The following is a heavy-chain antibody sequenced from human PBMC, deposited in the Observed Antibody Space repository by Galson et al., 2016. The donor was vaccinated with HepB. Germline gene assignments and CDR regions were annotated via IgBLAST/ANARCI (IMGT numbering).Heavy chain of an antibody. Sequence: CLRLSCAASGFTFSSYYMHWVRQAPGKGLVWVSRINRDESSTSYADYVKGRFTISRDNAKNTLYLQMNSLRAEDTAVYYCARDPSYYSGMDVWGQGTTVTVSS. V-gene: IGHV3-74*01. CDR2: INRDESST. CDR3: ARDPSYYSGMDV. CDR1: GFTFSSYY. J-gene: IGHJ6*02.